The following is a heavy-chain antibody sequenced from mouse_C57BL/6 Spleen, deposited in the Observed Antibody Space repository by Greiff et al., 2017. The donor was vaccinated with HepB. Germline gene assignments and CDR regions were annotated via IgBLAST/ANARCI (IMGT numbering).Heavy chain of an antibody. D-gene: IGHD2-5*01. Sequence: QVQLQQSGAELAKPGASVKLSCKASGYTFTSYWMHWVKQRPGQGLEWIGYINPSSGYTKYNQKFKDKATLTADKSSSTAYMQLSSLTYEDSAVYYCARSRDYSNYPFDYWGQVTTLTVSS. V-gene: IGHV1-7*01. J-gene: IGHJ2*01. CDR3: ARSRDYSNYPFDY. CDR1: GYTFTSYW. CDR2: INPSSGYT.